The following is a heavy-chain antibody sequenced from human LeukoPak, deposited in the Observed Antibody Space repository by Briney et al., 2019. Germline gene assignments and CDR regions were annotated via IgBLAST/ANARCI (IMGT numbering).Heavy chain of an antibody. V-gene: IGHV4-61*02. CDR3: ARVKMVSDYLDY. D-gene: IGHD2-8*01. J-gene: IGHJ4*02. Sequence: PSQTLFLTCTVHGHPISSGSYSWSWIRQPAGKGLEWLGRIYTSGSTNYNPFLKSRVTISVDTSKNQFSLKLSSVTAADTAMYYCARVKMVSDYLDYWGQGTLVTVSS. CDR1: GHPISSGSYS. CDR2: IYTSGST.